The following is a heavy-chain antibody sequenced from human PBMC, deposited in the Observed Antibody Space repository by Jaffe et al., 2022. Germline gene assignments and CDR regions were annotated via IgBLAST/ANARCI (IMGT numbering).Heavy chain of an antibody. CDR2: IVDSGSDT. D-gene: IGHD1-1*01. V-gene: IGHV3-23*04. J-gene: IGHJ4*02. CDR1: GFTFNDYA. CDR3: AKAHNLYFED. Sequence: EVQLVESGGGLVQPGGSLRLSCVASGFTFNDYAMRWARQAPGKGLEWVSSIVDSGSDTYYADSVKGRFTISRDNSKNTVYLQMNSLRVEDTAIYYCAKAHNLYFEDWGQGTLVTVSS.